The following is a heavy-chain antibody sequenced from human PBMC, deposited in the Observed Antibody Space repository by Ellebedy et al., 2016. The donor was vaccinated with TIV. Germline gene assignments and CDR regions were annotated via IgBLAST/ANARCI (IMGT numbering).Heavy chain of an antibody. CDR1: GYTFTTYY. Sequence: ASVKVSCKASGYTFTTYYIHWVRQAPGQGLEWMGIINPSSASTTYAQKFQGRVTMTRDTSTSTVYMDLSSLRSEDTAVYYCARGNYGVHFDYWGQGTRVTVSS. CDR2: INPSSAST. V-gene: IGHV1-46*01. J-gene: IGHJ4*02. CDR3: ARGNYGVHFDY. D-gene: IGHD4-17*01.